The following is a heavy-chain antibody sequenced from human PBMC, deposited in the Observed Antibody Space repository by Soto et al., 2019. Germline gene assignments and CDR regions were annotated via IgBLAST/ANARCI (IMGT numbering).Heavy chain of an antibody. CDR1: GGSISSYY. V-gene: IGHV4-59*01. Sequence: SETLSLTCSVSGGSISSYYWSWIRQPPGKGLEWIGYIFYSGRSGSTNYNPSLKSRVIISVDTSKNQFSLKLSSVTAADTAVYYCATTALGWFDPWGQGTLVTVFS. D-gene: IGHD2-21*02. CDR3: ATTALGWFDP. CDR2: IFYSGRSGST. J-gene: IGHJ5*02.